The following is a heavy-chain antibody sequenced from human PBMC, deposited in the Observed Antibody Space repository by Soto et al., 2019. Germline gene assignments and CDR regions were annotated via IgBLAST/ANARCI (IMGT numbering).Heavy chain of an antibody. V-gene: IGHV4-61*08. Sequence: SETLSLTCAVSGGSISSGGYSWSWTRQPPGKGLEWIGYIYHSGSTNYNPSLKSRVTISVDTSKNQFSLKLSSVTAADTAVYYCARSDGRYWGQGTLVTVSS. J-gene: IGHJ4*02. CDR2: IYHSGST. CDR3: ARSDGRY. CDR1: GGSISSGGYS.